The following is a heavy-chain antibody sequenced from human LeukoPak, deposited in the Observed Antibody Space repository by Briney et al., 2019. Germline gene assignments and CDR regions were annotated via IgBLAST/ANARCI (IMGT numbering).Heavy chain of an antibody. CDR1: GYTFTGYY. CDR2: INPNSGGT. CDR3: ARARRQWLVRANIRGDNPPYYYDY. V-gene: IGHV1-2*02. Sequence: ASVKVSCKASGYTFTGYYMHWVRQAPGQGLEWMGWINPNSGGTNYAQKFQGRVTMTRDTSISTAYMELSRLRSDDTAVYYCARARRQWLVRANIRGDNPPYYYDYWGQGILVTVSS. J-gene: IGHJ4*02. D-gene: IGHD6-19*01.